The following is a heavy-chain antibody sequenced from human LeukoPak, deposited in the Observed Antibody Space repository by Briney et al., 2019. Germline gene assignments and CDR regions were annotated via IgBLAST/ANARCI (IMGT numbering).Heavy chain of an antibody. CDR2: IYYSGNT. J-gene: IGHJ4*02. CDR1: GGSISNYY. Sequence: PSETLSLTCSVSGGSISNYYWTWIRQPPGKGLEWIGYIYYSGNTNYNPSLKSRVTISLDTSKNQLSLKLTSVTAADTAVYYCARHGTISSESYFDYWGQGALVTVSS. V-gene: IGHV4-59*08. CDR3: ARHGTISSESYFDY. D-gene: IGHD1-14*01.